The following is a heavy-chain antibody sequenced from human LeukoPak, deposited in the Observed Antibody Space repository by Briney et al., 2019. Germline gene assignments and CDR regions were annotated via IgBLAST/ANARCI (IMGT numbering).Heavy chain of an antibody. CDR3: ARAPLEYSSSWFDAFDI. CDR1: GFTFSSYS. V-gene: IGHV3-48*04. D-gene: IGHD6-13*01. J-gene: IGHJ3*02. Sequence: GGSLRLSCAASGFTFSSYSMNWVRQAPGKGLEWVSYISSSGSTIYYADSVKGRFTISRDNAKNSLYLQMNSLRAEDTAVYYCARAPLEYSSSWFDAFDIWGQGTMVTVSS. CDR2: ISSSGSTI.